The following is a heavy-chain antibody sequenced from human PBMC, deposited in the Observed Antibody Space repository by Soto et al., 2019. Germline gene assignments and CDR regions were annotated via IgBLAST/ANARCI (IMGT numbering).Heavy chain of an antibody. CDR1: GFTFSSYA. V-gene: IGHV3-23*01. J-gene: IGHJ6*02. Sequence: LRLSCAASGFTFSSYAMSWVRQAPGKGLEWVSAISGSGGSTYYADSVKGRFTISRDNSKNTLYLQMNSLRAEDTAVYYCASAAREYYYYGMDVWGQGTTVTVSS. CDR2: ISGSGGST. CDR3: ASAAREYYYYGMDV.